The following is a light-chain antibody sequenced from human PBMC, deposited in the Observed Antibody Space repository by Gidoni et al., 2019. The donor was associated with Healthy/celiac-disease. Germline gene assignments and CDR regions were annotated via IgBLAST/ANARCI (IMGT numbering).Light chain of an antibody. V-gene: IGKV3-11*01. CDR3: QQRSNWPAYT. CDR2: DAS. J-gene: IGKJ2*01. CDR1: QSVSSY. Sequence: EIVLTQSPATLSLSPGERATRSCRASQSVSSYLAWYQQTPGQATRLLIYDASNRATGIPARFSGSGYGTDFTLTISRLEPEDFAVYYGQQRSNWPAYTVGQGTKLEIK.